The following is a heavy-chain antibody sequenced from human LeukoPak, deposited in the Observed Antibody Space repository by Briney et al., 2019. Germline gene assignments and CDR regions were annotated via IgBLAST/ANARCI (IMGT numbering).Heavy chain of an antibody. CDR3: ARQNFGSPRWFDP. J-gene: IGHJ5*02. CDR2: ISYDGSHT. CDR1: GFTFRNYG. Sequence: GGSLRLSCAASGFTFRNYGMIWARQAPGKGLEWVAVISYDGSHTNYADSVKGRFTISRDKSKNTLYLHMNSLRAEDTAVYFCARQNFGSPRWFDPWGQGTLVTVSS. V-gene: IGHV3-33*01. D-gene: IGHD3-3*01.